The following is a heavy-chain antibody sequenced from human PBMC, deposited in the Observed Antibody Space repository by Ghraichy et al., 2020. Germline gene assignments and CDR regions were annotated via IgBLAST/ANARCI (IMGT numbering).Heavy chain of an antibody. Sequence: GGSLRLSCAASGFTFSSYGMHWVRQAPGKGLEWVAVIWYDGSNKYYADSVKGRFTISRDNSKNTLYLQMNSLRAEDTAVYYCARDTLSGSYFAYDYWGQGTLVTVSS. J-gene: IGHJ4*02. D-gene: IGHD1-26*01. CDR3: ARDTLSGSYFAYDY. CDR2: IWYDGSNK. V-gene: IGHV3-33*01. CDR1: GFTFSSYG.